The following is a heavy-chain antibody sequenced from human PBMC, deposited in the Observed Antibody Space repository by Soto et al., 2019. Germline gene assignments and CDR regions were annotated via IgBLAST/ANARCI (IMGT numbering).Heavy chain of an antibody. CDR2: ISGSGGSK. J-gene: IGHJ4*02. Sequence: EVQLLESGGDLVQPGWSLRLSCAASGFTFSNFAMTWVRQAPGQGLEWVSGISGSGGSKFYADSVKGRFTISRDNSKKNVYLQMNSLRGDDTAIYYCANCGATPSSTRAWSYFDCWGPGNLVTVSS. CDR1: GFTFSNFA. CDR3: ANCGATPSSTRAWSYFDC. V-gene: IGHV3-23*01. D-gene: IGHD1-26*01.